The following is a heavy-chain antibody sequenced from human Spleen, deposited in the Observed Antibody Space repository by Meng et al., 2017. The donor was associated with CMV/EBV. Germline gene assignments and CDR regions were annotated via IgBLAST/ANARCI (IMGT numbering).Heavy chain of an antibody. Sequence: SETLSLTCAVYGGSFSGYYWSWIRQPPGKGLEWIGDINHSGSTNYNPSLKSRVTISVDTSKNQFSLKLSSVTAADTAVYYCARGRGPNWFDPWGQGTLVTVSS. J-gene: IGHJ5*02. CDR1: GGSFSGYY. V-gene: IGHV4-34*01. CDR3: ARGRGPNWFDP. D-gene: IGHD3-10*01. CDR2: INHSGST.